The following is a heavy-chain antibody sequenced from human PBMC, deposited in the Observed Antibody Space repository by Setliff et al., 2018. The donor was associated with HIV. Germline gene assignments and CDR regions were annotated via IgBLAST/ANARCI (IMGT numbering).Heavy chain of an antibody. J-gene: IGHJ6*02. CDR2: VHDRGGT. Sequence: PSETLSLTCTVSGGSISDTSYYWAWIRQPPGKGLAWIGGVHDRGGTYNNPSLKSRVTLSVDTSKTHFFLKLTSVTAADTATYYCARGLSVYSYANIYYSHGMYVWGQGTTVTVSS. V-gene: IGHV4-39*02. CDR3: ARGLSVYSYANIYYSHGMYV. CDR1: GGSISDTSYY. D-gene: IGHD3-16*01.